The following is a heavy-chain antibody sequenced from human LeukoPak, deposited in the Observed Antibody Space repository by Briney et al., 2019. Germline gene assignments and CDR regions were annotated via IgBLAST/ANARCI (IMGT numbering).Heavy chain of an antibody. Sequence: GESLKISCKGSGYSFTSYWIGWVRQMPGKGLEWMGIIYPGDSDTRHSPSFQGQVTISADKSISTAYLQWSSLKASDTAMYYCARQTTVTTRYWYFDLWGRGTLVTVSS. CDR1: GYSFTSYW. J-gene: IGHJ2*01. CDR2: IYPGDSDT. CDR3: ARQTTVTTRYWYFDL. V-gene: IGHV5-51*01. D-gene: IGHD4-17*01.